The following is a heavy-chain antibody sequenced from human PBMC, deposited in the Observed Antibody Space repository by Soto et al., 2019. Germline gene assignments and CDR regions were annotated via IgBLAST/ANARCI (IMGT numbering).Heavy chain of an antibody. J-gene: IGHJ6*04. CDR1: GFTFRTYG. V-gene: IGHV3-33*01. CDR2: IWYDGSNK. Sequence: QVQLVESGGGVVQPGTSLTLSCVASGFTFRTYGMHWVRQAPGKGLEWVAVIWYDGSNKYYADSVKGRFTIARDNSENTLYLQINSPRAEDTAVYYCARSQGRFYGSWSYQGLDVWGKGTTVTGSS. CDR3: ARSQGRFYGSWSYQGLDV. D-gene: IGHD3-10*01.